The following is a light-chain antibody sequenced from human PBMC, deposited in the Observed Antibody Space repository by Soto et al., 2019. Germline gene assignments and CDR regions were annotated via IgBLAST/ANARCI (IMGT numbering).Light chain of an antibody. CDR2: GAS. CDR1: QSVSSN. J-gene: IGKJ1*01. Sequence: VLTPSPATLSVSPGAIAPLSCMASQSVSSNLAWYQQKPGQATRILIYGASTRATGIKARFSGSGSGTEFTLTINSMQSEDFAVYYCKQHDNWHRTCGQGTTGDIK. CDR3: KQHDNWHRT. V-gene: IGKV3-15*01.